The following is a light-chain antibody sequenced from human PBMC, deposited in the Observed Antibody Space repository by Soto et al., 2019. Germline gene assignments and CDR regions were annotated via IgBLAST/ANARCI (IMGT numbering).Light chain of an antibody. J-gene: IGLJ2*01. Sequence: QSALTQPASVSGSPGQSITISCTGTSSDVGGYNYVSWYQQHPGKAPKLMIYDVSNRPSGVSNRFSGSKSGNTASLTISGLQAEDEADYYGSSYTSSSTQVVFGGGNKLTVL. V-gene: IGLV2-14*01. CDR2: DVS. CDR3: SSYTSSSTQVV. CDR1: SSDVGGYNY.